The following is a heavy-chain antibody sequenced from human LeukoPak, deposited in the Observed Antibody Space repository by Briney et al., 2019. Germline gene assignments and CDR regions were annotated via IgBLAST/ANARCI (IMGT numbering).Heavy chain of an antibody. Sequence: GGSLRLSCVVSGFDFIIYEMDWIRQAPGKGLEWVSYISNTGSTIYYADSVQGRFTISRDNAKNSPHLQKNSLRAEDTAVYYCARDHPAPGTNWFYVLCGRGTLVTVSP. CDR2: ISNTGSTI. J-gene: IGHJ2*01. CDR3: ARDHPAPGTNWFYVL. V-gene: IGHV3-48*03. D-gene: IGHD2-8*01. CDR1: GFDFIIYE.